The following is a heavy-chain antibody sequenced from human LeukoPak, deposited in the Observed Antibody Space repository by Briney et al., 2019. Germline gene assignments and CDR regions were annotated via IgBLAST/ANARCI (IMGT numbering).Heavy chain of an antibody. CDR2: INPNSGGT. CDR1: GYTFTGYY. Sequence: ASVKVSCKASGYTFTGYYMHWVRQAPGQGLEWMGWINPNSGGTNYAQKFQGRVTMTRDTPISTAYMELSRLRSDDTAVYYCARVLYYDSSGYGAFDIWGQGTMVTVSS. V-gene: IGHV1-2*02. D-gene: IGHD3-22*01. CDR3: ARVLYYDSSGYGAFDI. J-gene: IGHJ3*02.